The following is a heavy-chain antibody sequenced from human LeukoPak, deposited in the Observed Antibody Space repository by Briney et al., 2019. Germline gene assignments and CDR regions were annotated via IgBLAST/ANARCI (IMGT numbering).Heavy chain of an antibody. D-gene: IGHD2/OR15-2a*01. J-gene: IGHJ4*02. CDR3: ARTSAFYAY. CDR1: GFSFSNFA. V-gene: IGHV3-23*01. CDR2: ITAGGGTT. Sequence: AGGSLRLSCAASGFSFSNFAMTWVRQAPRKGLEWVSQITAGGGTTDYADSVKGRFTISRDNSKNKLYLQMNSLRAEDTALYYCARTSAFYAYWGQGTLVTVSS.